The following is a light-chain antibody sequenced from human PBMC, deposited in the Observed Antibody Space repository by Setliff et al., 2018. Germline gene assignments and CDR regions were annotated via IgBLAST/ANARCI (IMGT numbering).Light chain of an antibody. CDR3: TFYSGSNNFF. Sequence: QSALTQPPSASGSPGQPVTISCTGTGGLVGGYNYVSWYQQHPGKAPRLIIYEVTKRPSGVPDRFSGSNSGNTASLTVSGLQAEDEADYYCTFYSGSNNFFFGSGTKV. J-gene: IGLJ1*01. CDR2: EVT. CDR1: GGLVGGYNY. V-gene: IGLV2-8*01.